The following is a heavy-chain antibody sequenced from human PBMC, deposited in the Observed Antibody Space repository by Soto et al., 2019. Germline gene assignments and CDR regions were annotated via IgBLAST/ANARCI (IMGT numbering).Heavy chain of an antibody. V-gene: IGHV3-30*18. D-gene: IGHD2-15*01. J-gene: IGHJ4*02. CDR1: GFTFSGYG. Sequence: PGGSLRLSCAASGFTFSGYGMHWVRQAPGKGLEWVAVISYDGSNKYYADSVKGRFTISRDNSKNTLYLQMNSLRAEDTAVYYCAKDGIRSGFDYWGQGTLVTVSS. CDR2: ISYDGSNK. CDR3: AKDGIRSGFDY.